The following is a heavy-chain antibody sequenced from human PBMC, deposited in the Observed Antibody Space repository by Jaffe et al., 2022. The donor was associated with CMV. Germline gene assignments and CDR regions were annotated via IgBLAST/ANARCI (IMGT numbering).Heavy chain of an antibody. D-gene: IGHD3-10*01. V-gene: IGHV4-59*01. J-gene: IGHJ5*02. CDR3: AREGARYYYGSGRHDWFDP. Sequence: QVQLQESGPGLVKPSETLSLTCTVSGGSISSYYWSWIRQPPGKGLEWIGYIYYSGSTNYNPSLKSRVTISVDTSKNQFSLKLSSVTAADTAVYYCAREGARYYYGSGRHDWFDPWGQGTLVTVSS. CDR1: GGSISSYY. CDR2: IYYSGST.